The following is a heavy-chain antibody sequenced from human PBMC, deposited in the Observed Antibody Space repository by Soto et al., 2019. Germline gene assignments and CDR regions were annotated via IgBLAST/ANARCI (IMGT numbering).Heavy chain of an antibody. V-gene: IGHV3-23*01. Sequence: VQLLESGGCVVRPGGSLRLSCAASGFALSTYTMNWVRQAPGKGLEWVSSIFGSSGLTRYADSVRGRFTISKDISAKLVFLQMDGLRVEDTAIYFCAKDKQPDGAWDMDYWGQGTLVTVSS. J-gene: IGHJ4*02. CDR1: GFALSTYT. D-gene: IGHD1-1*01. CDR3: AKDKQPDGAWDMDY. CDR2: IFGSSGLT.